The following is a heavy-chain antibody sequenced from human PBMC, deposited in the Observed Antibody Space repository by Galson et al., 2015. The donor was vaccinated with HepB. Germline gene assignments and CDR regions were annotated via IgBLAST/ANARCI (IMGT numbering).Heavy chain of an antibody. Sequence: SLRLSCAASGFTFSGTTMHWVRQASGKGLEWVGRITSKANNYATEYGASVKDRFTIPRDDSKNTAYLQMNSLKTEDTAVYYCETFYYDSSGYRVFSWGQGTLVTVSS. CDR1: GFTFSGTT. D-gene: IGHD3-22*01. J-gene: IGHJ5*02. CDR2: ITSKANNYAT. CDR3: ETFYYDSSGYRVFS. V-gene: IGHV3-73*01.